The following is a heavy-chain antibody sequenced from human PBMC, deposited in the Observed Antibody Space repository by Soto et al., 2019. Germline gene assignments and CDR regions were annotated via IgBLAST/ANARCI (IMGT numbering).Heavy chain of an antibody. V-gene: IGHV3-74*01. CDR1: GFTFSTYW. Sequence: GGSLRLSCAASGFTFSTYWMNWVRQTPGKGLMWVSRISPDGSNRGYADSVKGRFTISRDNAKNSLYLQMNSLRAEDTAVYYCARDHSIAAAGYYYYYGVDVWGQGTTVTVSS. J-gene: IGHJ6*02. CDR3: ARDHSIAAAGYYYYYGVDV. D-gene: IGHD6-13*01. CDR2: ISPDGSNR.